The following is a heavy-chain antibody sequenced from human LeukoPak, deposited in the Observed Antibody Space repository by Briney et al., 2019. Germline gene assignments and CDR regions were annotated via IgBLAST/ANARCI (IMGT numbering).Heavy chain of an antibody. CDR3: ARRFLGYDSSGYYSQGFDY. V-gene: IGHV5-51*01. CDR1: GYSFTSYW. D-gene: IGHD3-22*01. J-gene: IGHJ4*02. Sequence: GESLKISCKGSGYSFTSYWIGWVRQMPGKGLEWMGIIYPGDSDTRYSPSFQGQVTISADKSISTAYLQWSSLKASDTAMYYCARRFLGYDSSGYYSQGFDYWGQGTLVTASS. CDR2: IYPGDSDT.